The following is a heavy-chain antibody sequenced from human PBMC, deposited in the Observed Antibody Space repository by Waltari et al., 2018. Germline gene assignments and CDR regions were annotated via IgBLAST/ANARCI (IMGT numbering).Heavy chain of an antibody. CDR1: GFSLSDYY. Sequence: EVQLVESGGGLVQPGGSLRLSCVASGFSLSDYYMDWVRQAPGKGQEWSGRRGDKAHNYTTEYAASVKGRFTISRDDSERSLVLERNGLKTDDSAVYYCARRYGSGHHFDYWGQGALVTVSS. CDR3: ARRYGSGHHFDY. V-gene: IGHV3-72*01. CDR2: RGDKAHNYTT. J-gene: IGHJ4*02. D-gene: IGHD6-25*01.